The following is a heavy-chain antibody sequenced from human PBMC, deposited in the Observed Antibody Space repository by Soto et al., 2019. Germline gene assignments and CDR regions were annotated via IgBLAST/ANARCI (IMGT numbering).Heavy chain of an antibody. CDR2: IHSSGST. CDR1: GHSISGSISNYY. Sequence: SETLSLTCTVSGHSISGSISNYYWTWIRQPPGRGLEWIGYIHSSGSTVYNPSLKSRVTISRDTSKNQFSLNLRSVTAADTAVYYCARDSPLINYYYYGMDVWGQGTTVTV. J-gene: IGHJ6*02. D-gene: IGHD3-22*01. V-gene: IGHV4-59*01. CDR3: ARDSPLINYYYYGMDV.